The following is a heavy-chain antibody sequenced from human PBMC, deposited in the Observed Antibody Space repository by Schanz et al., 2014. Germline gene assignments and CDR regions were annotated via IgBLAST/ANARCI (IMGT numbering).Heavy chain of an antibody. V-gene: IGHV3-21*01. CDR1: GFTFSNYA. Sequence: VQLVESGGGVVRPGGSLRLSCAGSGFTFSNYAIHWVRQAPGKGLEWVSSISSTSSYIFYADSVKGRFTISRDNAKNSLYLQMNSLRAEDTAVYYCVPMSIAAHWGQGTLVTVSS. CDR2: ISSTSSYI. CDR3: VPMSIAAH. J-gene: IGHJ4*02. D-gene: IGHD6-6*01.